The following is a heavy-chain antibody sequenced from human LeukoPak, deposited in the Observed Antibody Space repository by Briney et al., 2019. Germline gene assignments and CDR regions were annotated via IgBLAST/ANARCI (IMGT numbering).Heavy chain of an antibody. CDR3: AKDGGLWISAHWGDS. CDR2: ITTGGPNT. V-gene: IGHV3-53*01. D-gene: IGHD2-2*03. Sequence: GGSLRLSCAASGFTVSRNYMSWVRQAPGKGLKWVSTITTGGPNTYYADSVKGRFTVSRDDSKNTLYLQMNSLRAEDTAVYYCAKDGGLWISAHWGDSWGRGTLVTVSS. J-gene: IGHJ4*02. CDR1: GFTVSRNY.